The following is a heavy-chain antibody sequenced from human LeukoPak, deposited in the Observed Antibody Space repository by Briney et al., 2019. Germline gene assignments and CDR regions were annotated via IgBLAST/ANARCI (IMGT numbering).Heavy chain of an antibody. CDR2: INHSGST. Sequence: SETLSLTCAVYGGSFSGYYWSWIRQPPGKGLEWIGEINHSGSTNYNPSLKSRVTISVDTSKNQFSLKLSSVTAADTAVYYCARGPDYYGSGSYLGLYYYGMDVWGQGTTVTVSS. CDR1: GGSFSGYY. J-gene: IGHJ6*02. D-gene: IGHD3-10*01. CDR3: ARGPDYYGSGSYLGLYYYGMDV. V-gene: IGHV4-34*01.